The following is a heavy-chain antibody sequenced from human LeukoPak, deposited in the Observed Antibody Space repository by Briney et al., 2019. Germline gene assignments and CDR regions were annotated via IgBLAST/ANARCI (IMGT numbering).Heavy chain of an antibody. J-gene: IGHJ4*02. CDR1: GFTVSSNY. V-gene: IGHV3-53*01. CDR3: ARGFCSGGSCYDFDY. Sequence: PGGSLRLSCAASGFTVSSNYMSWVRQAPGKGLEWVSVIYAGGSTYYADSVKGRFTISRDNSKNTLYLQMSSLRAEDTAVYYCARGFCSGGSCYDFDYWGPGTLVTVSS. D-gene: IGHD2-15*01. CDR2: IYAGGST.